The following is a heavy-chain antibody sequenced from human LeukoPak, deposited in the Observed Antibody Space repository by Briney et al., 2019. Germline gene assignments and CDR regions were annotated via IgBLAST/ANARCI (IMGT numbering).Heavy chain of an antibody. CDR3: ARGSSSWYWFDP. V-gene: IGHV1-69*06. J-gene: IGHJ5*02. CDR1: GGTFSSYA. CDR2: IIPIFGTA. Sequence: ASVKVSCKASGGTFSSYAISWVRQAPGQGLEWMGGIIPIFGTANYAQKFQGRDTITADKSTSTAYMELSSLRSEDTAVYYCARGSSSWYWFDPWGQGTLVTVSS. D-gene: IGHD6-13*01.